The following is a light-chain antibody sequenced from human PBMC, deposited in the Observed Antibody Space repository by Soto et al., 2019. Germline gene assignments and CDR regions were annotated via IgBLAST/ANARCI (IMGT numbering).Light chain of an antibody. Sequence: QSVLTQPGSVSEFPGQSITISCTGTSSDVGSYNLVSWYQQHPGKAPKLMIYEGSKRPSGVSNRFSGSKSGNTASLTISGLQAEDEADYYCCSYAGSRTYVFGTGTKVTVL. CDR3: CSYAGSRTYV. V-gene: IGLV2-23*01. J-gene: IGLJ1*01. CDR1: SSDVGSYNL. CDR2: EGS.